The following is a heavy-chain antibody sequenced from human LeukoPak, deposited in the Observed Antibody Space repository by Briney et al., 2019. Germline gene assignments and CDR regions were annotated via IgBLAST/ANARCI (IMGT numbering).Heavy chain of an antibody. CDR2: IYHSGST. V-gene: IGHV4-38-2*02. J-gene: IGHJ1*01. CDR1: GYSISSGYY. D-gene: IGHD3-10*01. Sequence: PSETLSLTCTVSGYSISSGYYWGWIRQPPGKGLEWIGSIYHSGSTYYNPSLKSRVTISVDTSKNQFSLKLSSVTAADTAVYYCARVLSMVRGVIPFEYFQHWGQGTLVTVSS. CDR3: ARVLSMVRGVIPFEYFQH.